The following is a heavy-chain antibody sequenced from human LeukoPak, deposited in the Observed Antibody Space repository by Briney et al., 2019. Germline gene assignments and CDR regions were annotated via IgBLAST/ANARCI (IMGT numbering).Heavy chain of an antibody. CDR1: GYSISSSNW. V-gene: IGHV4-28*01. J-gene: IGHJ1*01. CDR3: VSRMYGSSGRYFHH. Sequence: SDTLSLTCGVSGYSISSSNWWGWIRQPPGNGLEWIGYIHYSGSAYYNPSLKSRVTMSVDTSKNQFSLKLNSVTAVDTAVYYCVSRMYGSSGRYFHHWGQGTLVTVSS. CDR2: IHYSGSA. D-gene: IGHD6-13*01.